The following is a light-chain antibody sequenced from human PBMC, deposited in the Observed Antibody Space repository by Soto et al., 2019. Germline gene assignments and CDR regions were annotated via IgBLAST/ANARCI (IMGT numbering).Light chain of an antibody. CDR3: QQSSSTPRT. CDR1: QSVGTY. Sequence: DIQMTQSPSSLSASVGDRVTITCRASQSVGTYLSWYQQKEGKAPKLLINVASTLQSGVPSRFSGSGSGTDFTLAISSPQPEDFATYYCQQSSSTPRTFGGGTKVDIK. V-gene: IGKV1-39*01. CDR2: VAS. J-gene: IGKJ4*01.